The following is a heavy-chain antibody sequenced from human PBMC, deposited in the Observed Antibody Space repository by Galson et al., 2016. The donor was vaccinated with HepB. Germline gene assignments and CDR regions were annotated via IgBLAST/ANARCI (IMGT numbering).Heavy chain of an antibody. J-gene: IGHJ4*02. D-gene: IGHD3-3*01. CDR2: IRNKANGGTP. CDR3: SRVMGLDYDFRSGDPDFDY. V-gene: IGHV3-71*01. Sequence: FLRLSRASSGFTFSDYYMSWLRQAPGKGLEWVGFIRNKANGGTPESAASVKGRYTISRDDSKSIVYLQMNRLKTEDTAVYYCSRVMGLDYDFRSGDPDFDYWGQGALFTVSS. CDR1: GFTFSDYY.